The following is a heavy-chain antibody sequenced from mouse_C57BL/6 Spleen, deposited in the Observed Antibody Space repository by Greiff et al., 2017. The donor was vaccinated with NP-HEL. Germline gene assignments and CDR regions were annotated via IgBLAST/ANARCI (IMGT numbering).Heavy chain of an antibody. CDR1: GYAFSSSW. CDR2: IYPGDGDT. D-gene: IGHD2-5*01. Sequence: VQLQQSGPELVKPGASVKISCKASGYAFSSSWMNWVKQRPGKGLEWIGRIYPGDGDTNCNGKFKGKATLTADKSSSTAYMQLSSLTSEDSAVYFCARSPYSNSPYYAMDYWGQGTSVTVSS. V-gene: IGHV1-82*01. J-gene: IGHJ4*01. CDR3: ARSPYSNSPYYAMDY.